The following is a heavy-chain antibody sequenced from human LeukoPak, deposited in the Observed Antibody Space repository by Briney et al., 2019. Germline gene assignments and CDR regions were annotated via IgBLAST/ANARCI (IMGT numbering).Heavy chain of an antibody. J-gene: IGHJ4*02. Sequence: PGGSLRLSCAASGFIFSDYYMSWIRQAPGKGLEWVSYISSSGSTMYYTDSVKGRFTISRDNAKDSLYLQMNSLRAEDTAVYYCAKDRGRGSSFFDYWGQGTLVTVSS. V-gene: IGHV3-11*01. CDR3: AKDRGRGSSFFDY. D-gene: IGHD1-26*01. CDR1: GFIFSDYY. CDR2: ISSSGSTM.